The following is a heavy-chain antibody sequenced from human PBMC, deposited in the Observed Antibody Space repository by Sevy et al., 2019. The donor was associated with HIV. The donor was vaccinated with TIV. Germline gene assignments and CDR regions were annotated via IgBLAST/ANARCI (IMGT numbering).Heavy chain of an antibody. CDR2: INPNSGGT. V-gene: IGHV1-2*02. CDR1: GYTFTDYS. J-gene: IGHJ6*02. Sequence: ASVKVSCKASGYTFTDYSMHWERQAPGQGLEWMGWINPNSGGTNYAQKFQGRVTMTRDTSISTAYMELSRLSSDDTAVYYCARADSIFGVVIIPQGRGMDVWGQGTTVTVSS. D-gene: IGHD3-3*01. CDR3: ARADSIFGVVIIPQGRGMDV.